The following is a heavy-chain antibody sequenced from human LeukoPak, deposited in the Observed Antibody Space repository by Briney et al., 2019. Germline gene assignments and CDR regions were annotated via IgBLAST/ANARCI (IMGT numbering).Heavy chain of an antibody. CDR1: GFTFSSYA. V-gene: IGHV3-23*01. D-gene: IGHD1-26*01. CDR3: AKGEVGATLPLFAFDI. Sequence: QPGGSLRLSCAASGFTFSSYAMSWVRQAPGKGLEWVSAISGSGGSTYYADSVKGRFTISRDNSKNTLYLQMNSLRAEDTAVYYCAKGEVGATLPLFAFDICGQGTMVTVSS. CDR2: ISGSGGST. J-gene: IGHJ3*02.